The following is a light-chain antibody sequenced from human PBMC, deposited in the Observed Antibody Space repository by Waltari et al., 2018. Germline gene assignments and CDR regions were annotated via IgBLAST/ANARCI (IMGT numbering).Light chain of an antibody. CDR1: QSIGIY. V-gene: IGKV3-20*01. CDR2: HAS. J-gene: IGKJ1*01. Sequence: EIVLTQSPGTLSLSPGERATLSCRASQSIGIYLAWYQPKPGQAPRLLIYHASRRATGIPDRFSGSGSGTDFSLTISRLEPEDFAVYYCQKYESLPATFGQGTKVEIK. CDR3: QKYESLPAT.